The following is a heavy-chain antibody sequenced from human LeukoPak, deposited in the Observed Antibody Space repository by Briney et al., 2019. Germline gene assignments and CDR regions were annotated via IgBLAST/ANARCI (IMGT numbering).Heavy chain of an antibody. CDR1: GFTFSSYA. V-gene: IGHV3-23*01. J-gene: IGHJ4*02. D-gene: IGHD3-3*01. Sequence: GGSLRLSCAASGFTFSSYAMSWVRQAPGKGLEWVSAISGSGGSTYYADSVKGRFTISRDNSKNTLYLQMNSLRAEDTAVYYCAKDCYSTIFGVAINPIDYWGQGTLVTVSS. CDR2: ISGSGGST. CDR3: AKDCYSTIFGVAINPIDY.